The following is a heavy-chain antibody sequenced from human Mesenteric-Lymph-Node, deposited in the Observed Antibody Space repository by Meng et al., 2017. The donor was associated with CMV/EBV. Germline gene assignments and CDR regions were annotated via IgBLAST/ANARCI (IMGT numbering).Heavy chain of an antibody. CDR2: INHSGST. J-gene: IGHJ4*02. CDR1: FRGYY. Sequence: FRGYYWIGVRQPPGKGLEWIGEINHSGSTNYNPSLKSRVTISVDTSKNQFSLKLSSVTAADTAVYYCARVLPYYDILTGHTVYYFDYWGQGTLVTVSS. V-gene: IGHV4-34*01. D-gene: IGHD3-9*01. CDR3: ARVLPYYDILTGHTVYYFDY.